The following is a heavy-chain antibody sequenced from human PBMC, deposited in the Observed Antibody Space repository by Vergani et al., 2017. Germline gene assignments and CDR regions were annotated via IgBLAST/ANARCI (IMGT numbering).Heavy chain of an antibody. CDR3: AKSEAAVLPYYFDY. D-gene: IGHD6-13*01. Sequence: VQLVESGGGVVQPGRSLRLSCAASGFTFSSYAMHWVRQAPGKGLEWVAVISYDGSNKYYSDSVKGRFTISRDNSKNTLYLQMNSLRAEDTAVYYCAKSEAAVLPYYFDYWGQGTLVTVSS. CDR2: ISYDGSNK. CDR1: GFTFSSYA. J-gene: IGHJ4*02. V-gene: IGHV3-30*04.